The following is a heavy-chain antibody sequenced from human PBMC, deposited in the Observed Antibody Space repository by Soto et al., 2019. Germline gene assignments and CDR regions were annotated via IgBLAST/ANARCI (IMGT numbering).Heavy chain of an antibody. CDR3: HGYGY. D-gene: IGHD5-12*01. J-gene: IGHJ4*02. CDR2: IYSGGTT. V-gene: IGHV3-53*01. CDR1: GFTVSSTNY. Sequence: VQVVESGGGLIQPGGSLRLSCVVSGFTVSSTNYMSWVRQAPGKGLAWDSVIYSGGTTFYADSVKGRFTIFRDNSKNTLYLQMNSLRAEDTAVYYCHGYGYWGQGTLVTVSS.